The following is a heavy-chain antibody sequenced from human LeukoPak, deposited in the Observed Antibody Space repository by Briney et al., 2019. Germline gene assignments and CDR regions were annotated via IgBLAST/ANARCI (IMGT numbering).Heavy chain of an antibody. J-gene: IGHJ4*02. D-gene: IGHD2-2*01. CDR2: LYSGGST. V-gene: IGHV3-66*01. Sequence: GGSLRLSCAAYGFTVSSNYMSWVRQAPGKGLEWVSILYSGGSTYYADSVKGRFTISRDNAKNSLYLQMDSLRAEDTAVYYCARDLLNDEGSSYFFDQWGQGTLVTVSS. CDR1: GFTVSSNY. CDR3: ARDLLNDEGSSYFFDQ.